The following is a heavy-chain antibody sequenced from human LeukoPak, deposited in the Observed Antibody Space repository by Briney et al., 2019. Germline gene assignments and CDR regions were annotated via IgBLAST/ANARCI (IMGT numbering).Heavy chain of an antibody. CDR1: GGSISSSSYY. D-gene: IGHD3-10*01. CDR2: IYYSGST. J-gene: IGHJ4*02. Sequence: SETLSLTCTVSGGSISSSSYYWGWIRQPPGKGLEWIGSIYYSGSTYYNPSLKSRVTISVDTSKNQFSLKLSSVTAADTAVYYCASTYGSGSYYTDYWGQGTLVTVSS. CDR3: ASTYGSGSYYTDY. V-gene: IGHV4-39*07.